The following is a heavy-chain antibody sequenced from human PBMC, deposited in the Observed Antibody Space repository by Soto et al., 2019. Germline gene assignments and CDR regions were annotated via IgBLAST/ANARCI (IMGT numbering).Heavy chain of an antibody. J-gene: IGHJ6*03. V-gene: IGHV3-23*01. CDR2: ISGSGGNT. Sequence: PGGSLRLSCAASGFTFSSYAMSWVRQAPGKGLEWVSAISGSGGNTYYADSVKGRFTISRDNSKNTLYLQMNSLRAEDTAVYYCAKDGPVSYYYYYMDVWGKGTTVTVSS. CDR3: AKDGPVSYYYYYMDV. CDR1: GFTFSSYA.